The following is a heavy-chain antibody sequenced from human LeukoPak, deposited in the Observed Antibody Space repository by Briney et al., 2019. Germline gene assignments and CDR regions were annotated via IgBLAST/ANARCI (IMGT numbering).Heavy chain of an antibody. CDR2: IIPIFGTA. Sequence: SVKVSCKASGGTFSGYAISWVRQAPGQGLEWMGGIIPIFGTANYAQKFQGRVTITTDESTSTAYMELSSLRSEDTAVYYCARDAPGIVVVPAAMPPHDAFDIWGQGTMVTVSS. V-gene: IGHV1-69*05. D-gene: IGHD2-2*01. J-gene: IGHJ3*02. CDR3: ARDAPGIVVVPAAMPPHDAFDI. CDR1: GGTFSGYA.